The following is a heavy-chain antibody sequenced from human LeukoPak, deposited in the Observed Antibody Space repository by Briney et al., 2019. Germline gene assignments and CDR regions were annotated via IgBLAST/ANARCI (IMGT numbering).Heavy chain of an antibody. D-gene: IGHD2-15*01. Sequence: GGSLRLSCAASGFTFSSYAMHWVRQAPGKGLEYVSAISSNGGSTYYANSVKGRFTISRDNSKNTLYLQMGSLRAEDMAVYYCAREMGGAADYWGQGTLVTVS. CDR3: AREMGGAADY. CDR2: ISSNGGST. V-gene: IGHV3-64*01. J-gene: IGHJ4*02. CDR1: GFTFSSYA.